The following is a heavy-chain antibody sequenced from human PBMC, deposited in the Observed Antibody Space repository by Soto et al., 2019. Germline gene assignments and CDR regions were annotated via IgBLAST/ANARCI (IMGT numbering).Heavy chain of an antibody. CDR3: AREVVLTKWYFDN. J-gene: IGHJ4*02. D-gene: IGHD1-26*01. V-gene: IGHV3-23*01. CDR1: GFTFTHNG. CDR2: ISGSGGST. Sequence: PGGSLRLSCAASGFTFTHNGMTWVRQAPGKGLEWVAAISGSGGSTYYADSVKGRFTISRDNSKNTLYLQMNSLRAEDTAVYFCAREVVLTKWYFDNWGQGISVTVSS.